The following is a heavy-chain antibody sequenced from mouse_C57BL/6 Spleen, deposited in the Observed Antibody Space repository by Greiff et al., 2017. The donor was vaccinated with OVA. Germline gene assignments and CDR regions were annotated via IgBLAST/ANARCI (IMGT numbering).Heavy chain of an antibody. Sequence: QVQLQQSGAELVRPGASVTLSCKASGYTFTDYEMHWVKQTPVHGLEWIGAIDPETGGTAYNQKFKGKAILTADKSSSTAYMELRSLTSEDSAVYYCKRKGGGYPYYFDYWGQGTTLTVSS. V-gene: IGHV1-15*01. CDR3: KRKGGGYPYYFDY. D-gene: IGHD2-2*01. CDR2: IDPETGGT. CDR1: GYTFTDYE. J-gene: IGHJ2*01.